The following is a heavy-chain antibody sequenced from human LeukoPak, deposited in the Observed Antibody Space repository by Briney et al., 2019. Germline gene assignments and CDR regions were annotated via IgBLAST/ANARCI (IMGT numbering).Heavy chain of an antibody. V-gene: IGHV1-69*13. CDR3: ARDHKLLWSYFDY. CDR1: GGTFSSYA. CDR2: IIPIFGTA. Sequence: ASVKVSCKASGGTFSSYAISWVRQAPGQGLEWMGGIIPIFGTANYAQKFQGRVTITADESTSTAYMELRSLRSDDTAVYYCARDHKLLWSYFDYWGQGTLVTVSS. J-gene: IGHJ4*02. D-gene: IGHD2-2*01.